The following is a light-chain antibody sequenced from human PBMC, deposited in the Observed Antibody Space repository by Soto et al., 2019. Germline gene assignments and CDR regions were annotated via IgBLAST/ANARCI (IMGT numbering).Light chain of an antibody. Sequence: DIQFTQAPSFLPASVGDRDTIRCQASQGISTFLAWYQQKPGTXSKXXIYSASTLQSGVPSRFRGSGSGTEFTLTISSLNPEDCATFVGQQLDDYPFTFVGGTKVDIK. V-gene: IGKV1-9*01. J-gene: IGKJ4*01. CDR2: SAS. CDR1: QGISTF. CDR3: QQLDDYPFT.